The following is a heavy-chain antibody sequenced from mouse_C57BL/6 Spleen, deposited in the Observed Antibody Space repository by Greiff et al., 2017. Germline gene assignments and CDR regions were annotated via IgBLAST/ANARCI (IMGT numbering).Heavy chain of an antibody. J-gene: IGHJ4*01. CDR2: IYPGSGST. V-gene: IGHV1-55*01. D-gene: IGHD2-5*01. CDR3: ARGYSNCARDY. CDR1: GYTFTSYW. Sequence: QVQLQQPGAELVKPGASVKLSCKASGYTFTSYWITWVKQRPGQGLEWIGDIYPGSGSTNYNEQFKSKATLTVDTSSSTVYQQLSSLTSEDSAVYYCARGYSNCARDYWGKGTSVTVSS.